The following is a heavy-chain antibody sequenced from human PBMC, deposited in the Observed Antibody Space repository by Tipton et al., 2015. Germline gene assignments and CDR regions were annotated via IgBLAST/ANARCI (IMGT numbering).Heavy chain of an antibody. Sequence: GSLRLSCAASGFTVSSNYMSWVRQAPGKGLEWVSVKYSGGSTHYADSVKGRFTISRDNSKNTLHLQMNSLRVEDTAVYYCARDLEHGMDVWGQGTTVTVS. J-gene: IGHJ6*02. CDR1: GFTVSSNY. CDR3: ARDLEHGMDV. CDR2: KYSGGST. V-gene: IGHV3-53*01.